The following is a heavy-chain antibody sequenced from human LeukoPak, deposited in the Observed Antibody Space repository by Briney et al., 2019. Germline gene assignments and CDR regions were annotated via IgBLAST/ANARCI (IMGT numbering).Heavy chain of an antibody. CDR3: ARARQGAGTYASDI. Sequence: ASVKVSCKASGYTFTGHYMQWVRQAPGQGLEWMGWISPNSGDTLHAQKFQGRVTMARDTSINTAYMELSNLRSDDTAVYYCARARQGAGTYASDIWGQGTMVTVSS. CDR2: ISPNSGDT. V-gene: IGHV1-2*02. J-gene: IGHJ3*02. D-gene: IGHD6-13*01. CDR1: GYTFTGHY.